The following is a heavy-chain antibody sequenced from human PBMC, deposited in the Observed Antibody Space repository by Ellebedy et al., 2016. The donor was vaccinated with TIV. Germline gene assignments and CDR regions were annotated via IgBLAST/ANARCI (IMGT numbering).Heavy chain of an antibody. J-gene: IGHJ4*02. CDR2: IYYSGTT. CDR1: GYSISTYY. D-gene: IGHD4-17*01. V-gene: IGHV4-59*01. CDR3: AGLRANYGEDY. Sequence: MPSETLSLTCTVSGYSISTYYWSWNRQPPGKGLEWIGWIYYSGTTNYHPSLKSRVTISVDTSKVQFSLNLSSVSAADTAGYYCAGLRANYGEDYWGQGTLVTVSS.